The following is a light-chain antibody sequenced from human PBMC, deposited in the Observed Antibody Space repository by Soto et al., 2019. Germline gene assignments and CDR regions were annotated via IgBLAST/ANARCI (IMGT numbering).Light chain of an antibody. CDR2: EVS. J-gene: IGLJ3*02. V-gene: IGLV2-14*01. CDR3: CSYTRGSTRV. Sequence: QSALTQPASVSGSPGQSITISCTGTSSDVGGYNYVSWYQQHPGKAPKLMIYEVSNRPSGVSNRFSGSKSGNTASLTISGLQAEDEADYYCCSYTRGSTRVFGGGTKLTVL. CDR1: SSDVGGYNY.